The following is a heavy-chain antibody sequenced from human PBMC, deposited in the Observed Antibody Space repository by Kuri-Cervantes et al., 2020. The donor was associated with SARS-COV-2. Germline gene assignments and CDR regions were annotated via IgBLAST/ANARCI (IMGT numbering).Heavy chain of an antibody. D-gene: IGHD3-3*01. V-gene: IGHV4-61*02. CDR2: IYTSGST. CDR3: ARDDPWSPTKFDY. Sequence: SETLSLTCAVSGVPVTGGTYSWAWIRQPAGKGLEWIGRIYTSGSTNYNPSLKSRVTMSVDTSKNQFSLKLSSVTAADTAVYYCARDDPWSPTKFDYWGQGTRVTVSS. CDR1: GVPVTGGTYS. J-gene: IGHJ4*02.